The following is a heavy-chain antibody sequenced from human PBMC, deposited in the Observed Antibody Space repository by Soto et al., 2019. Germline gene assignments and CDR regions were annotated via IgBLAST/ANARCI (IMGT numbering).Heavy chain of an antibody. CDR3: ARGSSGFYDY. Sequence: GESLKISCNGSGYIFANYCIAWVRQMPGKGLEWMGIFYSGDSDTRYSPSFQGQVVISGDKSINTAYLQWTSLKASDTAMYYCARGSSGFYDYWGQGTLVTVS. CDR2: FYSGDSDT. CDR1: GYIFANYC. V-gene: IGHV5-51*01. J-gene: IGHJ4*02. D-gene: IGHD6-19*01.